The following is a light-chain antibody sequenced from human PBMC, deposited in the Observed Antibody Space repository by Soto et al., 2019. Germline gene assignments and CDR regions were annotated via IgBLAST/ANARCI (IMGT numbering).Light chain of an antibody. Sequence: EIVLTQSPGTLSLSPGERATLSCRPSQSVNSAYLAWYQQKPGQAPRLLIYGASTRVAGIPDRFSGSGSGTDFTLTISRLEPEDFAVYYCQQYGNSLQSPQTFGQGTKVEIK. CDR1: QSVNSAY. CDR2: GAS. V-gene: IGKV3-20*01. J-gene: IGKJ1*01. CDR3: QQYGNSLQSPQT.